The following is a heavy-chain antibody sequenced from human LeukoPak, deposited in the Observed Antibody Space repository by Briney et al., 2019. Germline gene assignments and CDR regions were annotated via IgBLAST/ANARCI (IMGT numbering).Heavy chain of an antibody. J-gene: IGHJ4*02. CDR2: IRYDGSNK. CDR3: AKGRFLEWLRFDY. D-gene: IGHD3-3*01. Sequence: GGSLRLACAASGFTFSSYGMHWVRQAPGKGLEWVAFIRYDGSNKYYADSVKGRFTISRDNSKNTLYLQMNSLRAEDTAVYYCAKGRFLEWLRFDYWGQGTLVTVSS. CDR1: GFTFSSYG. V-gene: IGHV3-30*02.